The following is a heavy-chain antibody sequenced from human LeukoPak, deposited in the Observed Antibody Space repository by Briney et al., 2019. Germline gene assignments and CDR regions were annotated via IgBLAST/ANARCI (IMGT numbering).Heavy chain of an antibody. CDR2: ISGSGGST. J-gene: IGHJ4*02. D-gene: IGHD3-22*01. CDR3: ARDRGTMIVVADY. V-gene: IGHV3-23*01. CDR1: GFTFSSYA. Sequence: GFLRLSCAASGFTFSSYAMSWVRQAPGKGLEWVSAISGSGGSTYYADSVKGRFTISRDNAKNSLYLQMNSLRAEDTAVYYCARDRGTMIVVADYWGQGTLVTVSS.